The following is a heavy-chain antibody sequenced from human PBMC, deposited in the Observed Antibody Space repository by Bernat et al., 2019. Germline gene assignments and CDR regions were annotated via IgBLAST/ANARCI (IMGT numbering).Heavy chain of an antibody. J-gene: IGHJ2*01. CDR3: ARGAGGYYDSSLWYFDL. CDR2: ISSSSSYI. CDR1: GFTFSSYS. D-gene: IGHD3-22*01. Sequence: EVQLVESGGGLVKPGGSLRLSCAASGFTFSSYSMNWVRQAPGKGLEWVSSISSSSSYIYYADSVKGRFTISRDNAKNSLYLQMNSLRAEDTAVYYCARGAGGYYDSSLWYFDLWGRGTLVTVSS. V-gene: IGHV3-21*01.